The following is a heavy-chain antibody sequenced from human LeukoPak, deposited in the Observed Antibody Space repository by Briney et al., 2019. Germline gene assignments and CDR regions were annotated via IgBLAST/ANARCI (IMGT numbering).Heavy chain of an antibody. CDR3: AKERHRSSWYIGSE. V-gene: IGHV3-9*01. Sequence: GGSLRLSCAASGFTFDDYAMHWVRQAPGKGLEWVSGISWNSGSIGYADSVKGRFTISRDNAKNSLYLQMNNLRVEDTALYYCAKERHRSSWYIGSEWGQGTLVTVSA. CDR1: GFTFDDYA. CDR2: ISWNSGSI. J-gene: IGHJ4*02. D-gene: IGHD6-13*01.